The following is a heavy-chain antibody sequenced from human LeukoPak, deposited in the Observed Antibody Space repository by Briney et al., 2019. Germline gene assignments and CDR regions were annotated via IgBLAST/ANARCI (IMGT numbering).Heavy chain of an antibody. CDR3: ARDKAVTTEVTQHFQH. D-gene: IGHD4-23*01. V-gene: IGHV1-18*01. CDR2: ISAYNGYT. Sequence: SVKVCCKASGYTFTNYGISWVRQAPGQGLEWMGWISAYNGYTDYAQKLQFRVTMTTDTSTSTAYMELRSLRSDDTAVYYCARDKAVTTEVTQHFQHWGQGTLVTVSS. CDR1: GYTFTNYG. J-gene: IGHJ1*01.